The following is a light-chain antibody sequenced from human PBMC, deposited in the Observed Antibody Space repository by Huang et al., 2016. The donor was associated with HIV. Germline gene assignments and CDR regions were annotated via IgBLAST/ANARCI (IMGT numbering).Light chain of an antibody. CDR2: GAS. CDR3: QHYNNWPWYT. Sequence: EIVMTQSPATLSVSPGERATLSCRASQSVNSNLAWYQQKPGQAPRLRIYGASSRATGVPARFTGTGSGTVFTLTISSLQSEDFAVYYCQHYNNWPWYTFGQGTKVEIK. CDR1: QSVNSN. J-gene: IGKJ2*01. V-gene: IGKV3-15*01.